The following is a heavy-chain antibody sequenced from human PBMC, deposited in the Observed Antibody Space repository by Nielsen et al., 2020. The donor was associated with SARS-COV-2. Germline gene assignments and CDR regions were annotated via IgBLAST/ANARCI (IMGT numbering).Heavy chain of an antibody. CDR3: ARDQEDIVVVPAVIAKNYYYYGMDV. Sequence: WLRQPPGKGLEWVSSISSSSSYIYYADSVKGRFTISRDNAKNSLYLQMNSLRAEDTAVYYCARDQEDIVVVPAVIAKNYYYYGMDVWGQGTTVTVSS. J-gene: IGHJ6*02. CDR2: ISSSSSYI. D-gene: IGHD2-2*01. V-gene: IGHV3-21*01.